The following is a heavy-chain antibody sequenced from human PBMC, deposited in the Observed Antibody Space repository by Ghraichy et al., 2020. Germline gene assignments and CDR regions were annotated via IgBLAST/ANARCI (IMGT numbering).Heavy chain of an antibody. V-gene: IGHV3-30*02. CDR1: GFTFSSYG. CDR2: IRYDGSNK. Sequence: GESLNISCAASGFTFSSYGMHWVRQAPGKGLEWVAFIRYDGSNKYYADSVKGRFTISRDNSKNTLYLQMNSLRAEDTAVYYCWRYYYDSSGYFVSYFDYWGQGTLVTVSS. J-gene: IGHJ4*02. D-gene: IGHD3-22*01. CDR3: WRYYYDSSGYFVSYFDY.